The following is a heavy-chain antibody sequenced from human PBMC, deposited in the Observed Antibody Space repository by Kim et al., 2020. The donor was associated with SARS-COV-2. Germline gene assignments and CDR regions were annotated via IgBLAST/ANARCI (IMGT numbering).Heavy chain of an antibody. J-gene: IGHJ4*02. Sequence: SETLSLTCTVSGGSISSYYWSWIRQPPGKGLEWIGYIYYSGSTNYNPSLKSRVTISVDTSKNQFSLKLSSVTAADTAVYYCARIIRRHGITMVRGVIANYYFEYWGQGTLVTVSS. CDR1: GGSISSYY. D-gene: IGHD3-10*01. V-gene: IGHV4-59*01. CDR2: IYYSGST. CDR3: ARIIRRHGITMVRGVIANYYFEY.